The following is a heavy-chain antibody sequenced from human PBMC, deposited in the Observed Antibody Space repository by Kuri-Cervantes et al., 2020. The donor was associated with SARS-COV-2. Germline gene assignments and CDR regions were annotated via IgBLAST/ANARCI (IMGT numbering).Heavy chain of an antibody. Sequence: GSLRLSCAASGFTFSNYGMNWVRQAPGKGLEWVSGISGNGERTYYPDSVKGRFTISRDNSKDTLYLQMNSLRGEDTAIYYCAKDGANGYAGWFDPWGQGTLVTVSS. CDR3: AKDGANGYAGWFDP. CDR1: GFTFSNYG. D-gene: IGHD2-8*01. CDR2: ISGNGERT. V-gene: IGHV3-23*01. J-gene: IGHJ5*02.